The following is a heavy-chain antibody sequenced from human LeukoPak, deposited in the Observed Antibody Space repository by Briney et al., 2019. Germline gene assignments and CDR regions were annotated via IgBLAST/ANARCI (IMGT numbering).Heavy chain of an antibody. Sequence: ASVKVSCKASGYTFASNYIHWVRQAPGQGLEWMGMIYPRDGSTSYAQKFQGRVTVTRDTSASTVHMELSGPRSEDTAVYYCARDQEGFDYWGQGTLVTVSS. CDR1: GYTFASNY. J-gene: IGHJ4*02. V-gene: IGHV1-46*01. CDR2: IYPRDGST. CDR3: ARDQEGFDY.